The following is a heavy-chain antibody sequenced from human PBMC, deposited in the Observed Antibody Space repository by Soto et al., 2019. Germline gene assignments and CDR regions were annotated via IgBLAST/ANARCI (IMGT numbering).Heavy chain of an antibody. CDR3: AKDKAAAERGAFDI. CDR2: ISGSGGST. V-gene: IGHV3-23*01. D-gene: IGHD6-13*01. J-gene: IGHJ3*02. CDR1: GFTFSSYS. Sequence: GGSLRLSCAASGFTFSSYSMSWVRQAPGKGLEWVSAISGSGGSTYYADSVKGRFTISRDNSKNTLYLQMNSLRAEDTAVYYYAKDKAAAERGAFDIWGQGTMVTVSS.